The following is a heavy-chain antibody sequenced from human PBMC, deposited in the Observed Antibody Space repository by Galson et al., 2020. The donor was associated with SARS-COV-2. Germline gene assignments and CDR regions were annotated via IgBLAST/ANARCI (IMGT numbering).Heavy chain of an antibody. J-gene: IGHJ4*02. V-gene: IGHV4-34*01. Sequence: SETLSLTCAVYGGSFSGYYWTWIRQTPGKGLEWIGEINHSGSTNYNPSLKSRVTISVDTSKNQFSLTVNSVTAADTAVYYCARADPTYGSGTTDYWGQGTLFTVSS. D-gene: IGHD3-10*01. CDR1: GGSFSGYY. CDR2: INHSGST. CDR3: ARADPTYGSGTTDY.